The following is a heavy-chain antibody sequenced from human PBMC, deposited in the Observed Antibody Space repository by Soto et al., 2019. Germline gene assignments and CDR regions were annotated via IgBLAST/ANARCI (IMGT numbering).Heavy chain of an antibody. CDR2: IYPADSDT. D-gene: IGHD5-12*01. V-gene: IGHV5-51*01. CDR3: ARSFNGYEHRGMDV. CDR1: GYRFTSYW. J-gene: IGHJ6*02. Sequence: GESLKISCKGSGYRFTSYWIAWVRQMPGKGLEWMGLIYPADSDTRYSPSFQGQVTISADKSISTASLQWSSLKASDTAMYYCARSFNGYEHRGMDVWGQGTTVTVSS.